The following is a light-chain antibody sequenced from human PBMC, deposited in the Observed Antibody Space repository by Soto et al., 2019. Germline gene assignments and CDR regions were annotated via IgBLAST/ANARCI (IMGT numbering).Light chain of an antibody. CDR3: QVWHSRGEHRDWV. CDR1: DIGSRS. J-gene: IGLJ3*02. Sequence: SYELTQPPSVSVAPGQTARISCGGNDIGSRSVHWYQQKPGQAPVLVVYNDGDRPSGIPERFSGSTSGNTATLTISRVEAGDEAEYYCQVWHSRGEHRDWVFGGGTKLTVL. V-gene: IGLV3-21*02. CDR2: NDG.